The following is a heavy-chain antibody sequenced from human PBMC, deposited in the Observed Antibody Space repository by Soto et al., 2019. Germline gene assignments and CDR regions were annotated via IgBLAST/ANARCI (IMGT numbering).Heavy chain of an antibody. Sequence: SAKLCSEERGDTFASSDINSLQQATEQGLEWMGWMNPNSGNTGYAQKFQGRVTITRNTSISTAYMELSSLRSEDTAVYYCARGFYGESVAQNWGQGTLVTVSS. J-gene: IGHJ1*01. CDR1: GDTFASSD. CDR3: ARGFYGESVAQN. D-gene: IGHD3-10*01. CDR2: MNPNSGNT. V-gene: IGHV1-8*01.